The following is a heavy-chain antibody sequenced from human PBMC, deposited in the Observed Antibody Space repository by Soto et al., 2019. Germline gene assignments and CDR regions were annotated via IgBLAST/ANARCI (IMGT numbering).Heavy chain of an antibody. Sequence: QVQLVQSGAEVKKPGASVNVSCKASGYTFTSYYMHWVRQAPGQGLERMGIINPRGGSTTYAPKFQGRVTVTRDTSTSTVYMELSNLRSDDTAIYYCARVALSGGGWLDPWGQGTLVTVSS. CDR3: ARVALSGGGWLDP. J-gene: IGHJ5*02. V-gene: IGHV1-46*01. CDR1: GYTFTSYY. CDR2: INPRGGST. D-gene: IGHD1-26*01.